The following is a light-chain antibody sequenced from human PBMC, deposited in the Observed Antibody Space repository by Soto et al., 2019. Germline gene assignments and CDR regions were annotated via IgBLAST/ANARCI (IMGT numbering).Light chain of an antibody. CDR3: QSYDSTLSDRYV. CDR1: SSNIGAGYD. J-gene: IGLJ1*01. CDR2: GNI. V-gene: IGLV1-40*01. Sequence: QSALTQPPSVSGAPGQRVTIPCTGSSSNIGAGYDVHWYQQRPGTGPKLLIFGNINRPSGVPDRFSGSKSGTSASLAITGLQAEDEGDYYCQSYDSTLSDRYVFGTGTKVTVL.